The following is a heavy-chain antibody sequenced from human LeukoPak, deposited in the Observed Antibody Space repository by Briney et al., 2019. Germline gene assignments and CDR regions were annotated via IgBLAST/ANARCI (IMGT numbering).Heavy chain of an antibody. Sequence: SQTLSLTCTVSGGSISSGDYCWRWIRQPPGKGLEWIGYIYYSGSTYYNPSLKRRVTISVDTSKNQFSLTLSSVTAPDTALYYCARFSSMAVSPGFDYWGKGTLATVSS. CDR3: ARFSSMAVSPGFDY. V-gene: IGHV4-30-4*01. J-gene: IGHJ4*02. CDR2: IYYSGST. D-gene: IGHD6-19*01. CDR1: GGSISSGDYC.